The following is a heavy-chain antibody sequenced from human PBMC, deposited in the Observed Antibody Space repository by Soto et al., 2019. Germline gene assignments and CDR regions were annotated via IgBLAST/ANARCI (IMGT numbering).Heavy chain of an antibody. J-gene: IGHJ5*02. Sequence: ASVKVSCKASGYTFTSYDINWVRQATGQGLEWMGWMNPNSGNTGYAQKFQGRVTMTRNTSISTAYMELSSLRSEDTAVYYCARAGRTYYYDSSGYYYWFDPWGQGTLVTV. V-gene: IGHV1-8*01. D-gene: IGHD3-22*01. CDR2: MNPNSGNT. CDR1: GYTFTSYD. CDR3: ARAGRTYYYDSSGYYYWFDP.